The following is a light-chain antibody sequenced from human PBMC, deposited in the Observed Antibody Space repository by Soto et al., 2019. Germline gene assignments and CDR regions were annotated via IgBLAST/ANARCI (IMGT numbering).Light chain of an antibody. J-gene: IGKJ2*01. CDR3: QQYNNWPRT. CDR2: GAS. V-gene: IGKV3-15*01. CDR1: QTVNFN. Sequence: EIVMTQSPATLSVSPGERATLSCRASQTVNFNVAWYQQKVGQAPRLLISGASTRASGVPSRFSGSGSGTEFTLTISGLQSEDFAIYYCQQYNNWPRTFGQGTNLEI.